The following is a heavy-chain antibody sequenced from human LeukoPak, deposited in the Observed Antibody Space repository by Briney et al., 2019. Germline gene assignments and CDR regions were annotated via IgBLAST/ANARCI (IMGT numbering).Heavy chain of an antibody. CDR1: GGSISSYY. Sequence: SETLSLTYTVSGGSISSYYWSWIRQPPGKGLEWIGYIYYSGSTNYNPSLKSRVTISVDTSKNQFSLKLSSVTAADTAVYYCARHGVYSSSWYNFDYWGQGTLVTVSS. V-gene: IGHV4-59*08. J-gene: IGHJ4*02. CDR3: ARHGVYSSSWYNFDY. CDR2: IYYSGST. D-gene: IGHD6-13*01.